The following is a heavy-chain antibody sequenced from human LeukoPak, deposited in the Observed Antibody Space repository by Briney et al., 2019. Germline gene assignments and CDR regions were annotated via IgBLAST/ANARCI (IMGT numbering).Heavy chain of an antibody. D-gene: IGHD3-22*01. CDR1: GGSISSYY. V-gene: IGHV4-59*01. CDR2: IYYSGST. Sequence: QALETLSPTCTVSGGSISSYYWSWIRQPPGKGLEWIGYIYYSGSTNYNPSLKSRVTISVDTSKNQFSLKLSSVTAADTAVYYCARGMTYYYDSSGYYMGRYFDYWGQGTLVTVSS. CDR3: ARGMTYYYDSSGYYMGRYFDY. J-gene: IGHJ4*02.